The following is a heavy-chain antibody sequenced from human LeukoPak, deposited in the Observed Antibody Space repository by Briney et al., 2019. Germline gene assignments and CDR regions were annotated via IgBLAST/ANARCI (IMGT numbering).Heavy chain of an antibody. D-gene: IGHD3-9*01. CDR3: ARRYFDWLLYNGGYYDYYYGMDV. CDR1: GYTFTSYG. CDR2: ISAYNGNT. Sequence: ASVKVSCKASGYTFTSYGISWVRQAPGQGLEWMGWISAYNGNTNYAQKLQGRVTVTTDTSTSTAYMELRSLRSDDTAVYYCARRYFDWLLYNGGYYDYYYGMDVWGQGTTVTVSS. V-gene: IGHV1-18*01. J-gene: IGHJ6*02.